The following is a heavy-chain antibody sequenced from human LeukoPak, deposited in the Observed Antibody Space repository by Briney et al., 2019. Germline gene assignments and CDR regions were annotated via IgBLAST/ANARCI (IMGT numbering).Heavy chain of an antibody. CDR2: ISAYNGNT. D-gene: IGHD2-15*01. CDR1: GYTFTSYG. Sequence: GASVKVSCKASGYTFTSYGISWVRQAPGQGLEWVGWISAYNGNTNYAQRLQGRVTMTTDTSTSTAYMELRSPTSDDTAIYYCARVPSGGPFDYWGQGTLVTVSS. J-gene: IGHJ4*02. V-gene: IGHV1-18*01. CDR3: ARVPSGGPFDY.